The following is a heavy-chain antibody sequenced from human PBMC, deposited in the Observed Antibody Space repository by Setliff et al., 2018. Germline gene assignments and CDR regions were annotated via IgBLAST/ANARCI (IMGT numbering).Heavy chain of an antibody. D-gene: IGHD6-19*01. V-gene: IGHV3-23*01. J-gene: IGHJ3*02. CDR1: GFTFSSYA. CDR2: ISGYGSRT. CDR3: IRDTSGRDAFDI. Sequence: TGGSLRLSCAASGFTFSSYAMTWVRQAPGKGLEWVSGISGYGSRTYYADSVKGRSTISRDNSQNTTYLQMNSLRAEDTAVYYCIRDTSGRDAFDIWGQGTMVTVSS.